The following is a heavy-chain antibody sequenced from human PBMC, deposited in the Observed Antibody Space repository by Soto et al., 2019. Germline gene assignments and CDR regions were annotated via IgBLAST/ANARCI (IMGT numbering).Heavy chain of an antibody. CDR2: INWNGGST. Sequence: GGSLRLSCAASGFTFDDYGMSWVRQAPGKGLEWVSGINWNGGSTGYADSVKGRFTISRDNAKNSLYLQMNSLRAEDTAVYYCVRNYYYGSGSKNYYYYGMDVWGQATTVTVSS. CDR1: GFTFDDYG. CDR3: VRNYYYGSGSKNYYYYGMDV. D-gene: IGHD3-10*01. J-gene: IGHJ6*02. V-gene: IGHV3-20*04.